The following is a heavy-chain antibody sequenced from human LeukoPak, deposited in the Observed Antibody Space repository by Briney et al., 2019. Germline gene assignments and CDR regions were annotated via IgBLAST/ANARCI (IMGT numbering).Heavy chain of an antibody. Sequence: RASVKVSCTAFGYTVTSYYMHWVRQAPGQGLEWMGILNPSGGSTSYAQKFQGRATLTRATSTSTVCMELSSLRSEDTAVYYCASAFNYGMDVWGQGTTVTVSS. CDR1: GYTVTSYY. V-gene: IGHV1-46*01. CDR3: ASAFNYGMDV. J-gene: IGHJ6*02. CDR2: LNPSGGST.